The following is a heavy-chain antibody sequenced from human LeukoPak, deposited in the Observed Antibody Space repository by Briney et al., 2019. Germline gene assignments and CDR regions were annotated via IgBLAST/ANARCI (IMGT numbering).Heavy chain of an antibody. CDR3: AKECGDYVWGSYRCFDY. CDR2: IRYDGSNK. Sequence: GGSLRLSCAASGLTFSSYGMHWVRQAPGKGLEWVAFIRYDGSNKYYADSVKGRFTISRDNSKNTLYLQMNSLRAEDTAVYYCAKECGDYVWGSYRCFDYWGQGTLVTVSS. V-gene: IGHV3-30*02. J-gene: IGHJ4*02. CDR1: GLTFSSYG. D-gene: IGHD3-16*02.